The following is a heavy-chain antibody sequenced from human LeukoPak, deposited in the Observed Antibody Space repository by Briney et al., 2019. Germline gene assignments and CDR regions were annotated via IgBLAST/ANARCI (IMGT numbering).Heavy chain of an antibody. Sequence: SETLSLTCTVSGGSISSDYWSWIRQPPGKGLEWIGYIYYRGSTNYNPSHKSRVTISVDTSKNQFSLKLSSVTAADTAVYYCARLSGYSSGHYYSDYWGQGTLVTVSS. CDR1: GGSISSDY. D-gene: IGHD3-22*01. V-gene: IGHV4-59*01. CDR2: IYYRGST. CDR3: ARLSGYSSGHYYSDY. J-gene: IGHJ4*02.